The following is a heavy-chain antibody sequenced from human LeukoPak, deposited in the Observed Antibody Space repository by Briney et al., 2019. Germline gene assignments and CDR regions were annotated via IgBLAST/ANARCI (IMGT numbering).Heavy chain of an antibody. CDR3: ARREAAAGHYYYYYMDV. V-gene: IGHV3-21*01. J-gene: IGHJ6*03. D-gene: IGHD6-13*01. Sequence: GGSLRLSCAASGFTFSSYSMNWVRQAPGKGLEWVSSISSSSSYIYYADSVKGRFTISRDNSKNTLYLQMNSLRAEDTAVYYCARREAAAGHYYYYYMDVWAKGPRSPSP. CDR2: ISSSSSYI. CDR1: GFTFSSYS.